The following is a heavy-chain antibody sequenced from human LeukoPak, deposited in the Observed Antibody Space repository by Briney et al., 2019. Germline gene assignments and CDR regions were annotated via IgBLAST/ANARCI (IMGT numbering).Heavy chain of an antibody. CDR3: ARASAARPPQFYYYGMDV. CDR2: IIPIFGTA. CDR1: GGTFSSYA. J-gene: IGHJ6*02. D-gene: IGHD6-6*01. V-gene: IGHV1-69*01. Sequence: GASVKVSCKASGGTFSSYAISWVRQAPGQGLEWMGGIIPIFGTANYAQKFQGRVTITADESTSTAYMELSSLRSEDTAVYYCARASAARPPQFYYYGMDVWGQGTTVTVSS.